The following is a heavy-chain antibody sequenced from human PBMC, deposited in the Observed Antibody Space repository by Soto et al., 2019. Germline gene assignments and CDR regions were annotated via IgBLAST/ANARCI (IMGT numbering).Heavy chain of an antibody. CDR2: MSSRSLTI. CDR3: ARGGSSSDNGMDV. V-gene: IGHV3-48*02. Sequence: EVQLVESGGGLVQPGGSLRVSCAASGFTFSTYSMNWVRQAPGKGLEWVSYMSSRSLTIYYTDSVKGRFTISRDNAKNSRYLQMNSLGDEDTVVYYCARGGSSSDNGMDVWGQGTTVTVSS. CDR1: GFTFSTYS. J-gene: IGHJ6*02. D-gene: IGHD6-6*01.